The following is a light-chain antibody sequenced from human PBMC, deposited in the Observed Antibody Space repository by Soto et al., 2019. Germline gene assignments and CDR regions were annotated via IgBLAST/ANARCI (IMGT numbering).Light chain of an antibody. CDR3: QQRQYWPPIT. CDR2: DTS. Sequence: ETVMTQSPGTLSVSLGERATLSCRASQSVSIHLAWYQQKPGQAPRLLIYDTSTRATGIPARFSGSGSGTEFTLTISSLQSEDFALYYCQQRQYWPPITFGQGTRLEIK. V-gene: IGKV3-15*01. CDR1: QSVSIH. J-gene: IGKJ5*01.